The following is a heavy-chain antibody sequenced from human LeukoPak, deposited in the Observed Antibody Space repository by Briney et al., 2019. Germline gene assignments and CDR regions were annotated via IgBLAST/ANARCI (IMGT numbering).Heavy chain of an antibody. CDR3: ASTPIRGLHCSSTSCYEYYYYMDV. V-gene: IGHV4-4*07. Sequence: TSETLSLTCTVSGGSISSYYWSWIRQPAGKGLEWIGRIYTSGSTNYNPSLKSRVTMSVDTSKNQFSLKLSSVTAADTAVYYCASTPIRGLHCSSTSCYEYYYYMDVWGKGTTVTISS. CDR1: GGSISSYY. CDR2: IYTSGST. J-gene: IGHJ6*03. D-gene: IGHD2-2*01.